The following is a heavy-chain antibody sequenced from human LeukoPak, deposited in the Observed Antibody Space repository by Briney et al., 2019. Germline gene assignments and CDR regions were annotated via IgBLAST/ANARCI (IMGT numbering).Heavy chain of an antibody. CDR2: ISYDGSNK. CDR3: AKDLTLSITMVRGGDY. Sequence: PGGSLRLSCAASGFTFSSYGMHWVRQAPGKGLEWVAVISYDGSNKYYADSAKGRFTISRDNSKNTLYLQMNSLRAEDTAVYYCAKDLTLSITMVRGGDYWGQGTLVTVSS. CDR1: GFTFSSYG. V-gene: IGHV3-30*18. D-gene: IGHD3-10*01. J-gene: IGHJ4*02.